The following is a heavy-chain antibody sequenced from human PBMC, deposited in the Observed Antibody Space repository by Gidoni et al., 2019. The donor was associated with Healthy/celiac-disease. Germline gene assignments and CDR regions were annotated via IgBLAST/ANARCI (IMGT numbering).Heavy chain of an antibody. J-gene: IGHJ4*02. CDR2: IYWDDDK. D-gene: IGHD2-21*01. CDR1: GFSLRTRGVG. CDR3: AHRTTIYGEGLVGDY. V-gene: IGHV2-5*02. Sequence: QITLTESGPTLVTPTQTLTLTCPFSGFSLRTRGVGVGWIRQPPGKALEWLALIYWDDDKRYSPSLKSRRTITKDTSKNQVVLKMTNMDPVDTATYYCAHRTTIYGEGLVGDYWGQGTLVTGSS.